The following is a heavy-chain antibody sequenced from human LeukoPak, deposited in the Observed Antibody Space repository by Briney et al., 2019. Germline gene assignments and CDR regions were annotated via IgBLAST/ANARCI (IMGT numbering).Heavy chain of an antibody. J-gene: IGHJ4*02. Sequence: GGSLRLSCAASGFTFSSYSMNWVRQAPGKGLEWVSSIGSSGSHIYYADSVTGRFTISRDNAKNSLYLQVNSLRADDTAVYYCARVRGYSSSSGFDYWGQGTLVTVSS. CDR2: IGSSGSHI. CDR1: GFTFSSYS. V-gene: IGHV3-21*04. D-gene: IGHD6-6*01. CDR3: ARVRGYSSSSGFDY.